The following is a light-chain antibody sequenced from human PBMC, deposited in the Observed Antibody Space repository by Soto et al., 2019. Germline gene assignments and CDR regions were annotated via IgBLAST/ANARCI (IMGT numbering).Light chain of an antibody. CDR3: HKYNSDPYT. CDR2: AAS. Sequence: DIQMTQSPSSLSASVGDRVTITCRASQGISNYLAWYQQKPGKVPKLLIYAASTLQSGVPSRFSGSGSRTDFHLTISSLQPEDVENYSWHKYNSDPYTFGQGTKLEIK. CDR1: QGISNY. V-gene: IGKV1-27*01. J-gene: IGKJ2*01.